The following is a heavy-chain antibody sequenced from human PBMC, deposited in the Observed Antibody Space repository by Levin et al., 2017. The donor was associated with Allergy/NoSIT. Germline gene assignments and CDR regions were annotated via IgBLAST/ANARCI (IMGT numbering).Heavy chain of an antibody. V-gene: IGHV4-61*02. CDR1: GGSISSGSYY. CDR3: ARAEVGSEH. CDR2: IYSSGSA. Sequence: PSETLSLTCKVSGGSISSGSYYWSWIRQPAAKGLEWIGRIYSSGSANYNPSLKSRVTISVDTSKNQFSLKLSSVTAEDTAVYYCARAEVGSEHWGQGTLVTVSS. J-gene: IGHJ4*02. D-gene: IGHD3-10*01.